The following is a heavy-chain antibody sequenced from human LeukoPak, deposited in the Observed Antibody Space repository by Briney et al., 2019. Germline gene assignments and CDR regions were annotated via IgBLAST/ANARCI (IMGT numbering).Heavy chain of an antibody. Sequence: SETLSLTCTVPGGSISSYYWSWIRQPPGKGLEWIGYTYYSGSTNYNPSLKSRVTISVDTSKNQFSLRLSSVTAADTAVYYCARGHSSGYYHAAFDIWGQGTMVTVSS. V-gene: IGHV4-59*08. CDR1: GGSISSYY. J-gene: IGHJ3*02. CDR3: ARGHSSGYYHAAFDI. D-gene: IGHD3-22*01. CDR2: TYYSGST.